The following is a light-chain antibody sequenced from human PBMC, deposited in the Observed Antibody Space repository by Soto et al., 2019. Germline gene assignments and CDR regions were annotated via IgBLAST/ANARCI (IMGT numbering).Light chain of an antibody. Sequence: EIVLTQSPGTLSLSPGERATLSCRTSQSVNSNFLAWYQQKPGQAPRLLVYGSSTRAAGVPDRFSGSGSGTDFTLTISRLEPADFAVYYCQQYGRSPLLYTFGQGTKLGVK. CDR3: QQYGRSPLLYT. J-gene: IGKJ2*01. CDR2: GSS. CDR1: QSVNSNF. V-gene: IGKV3-20*01.